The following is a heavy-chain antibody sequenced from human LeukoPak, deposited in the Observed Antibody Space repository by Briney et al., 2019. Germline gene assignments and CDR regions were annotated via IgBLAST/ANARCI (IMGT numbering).Heavy chain of an antibody. CDR3: ARVGATEGFNYCNMDV. D-gene: IGHD1-26*01. Sequence: GGSLRLSCTASGFTFSTYAMSWVRQAPGKGLEWVSIINDSGGGTNYADSVKGRFTISRDNSKSTLYLQMNSLRAEDTAVYYCARVGATEGFNYCNMDVWGKGTTVTVSS. CDR1: GFTFSTYA. J-gene: IGHJ6*03. CDR2: INDSGGGT. V-gene: IGHV3-23*01.